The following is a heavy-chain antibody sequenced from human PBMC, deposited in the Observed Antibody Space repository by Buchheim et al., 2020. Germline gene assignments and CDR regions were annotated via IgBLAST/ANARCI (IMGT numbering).Heavy chain of an antibody. Sequence: QLQLQESGSGLVKPSPTLSLTCAVSGGSISSGGYSWSWIRQPPGKGLEWIGYIYHSGSSYYNPSLKSRVTISVDRSKNQFSLKLSSVTAADTAVYYCARGKSDIVVVPASYGMDVWGQGTT. CDR1: GGSISSGGYS. V-gene: IGHV4-30-2*01. D-gene: IGHD2-2*01. CDR2: IYHSGSS. J-gene: IGHJ6*02. CDR3: ARGKSDIVVVPASYGMDV.